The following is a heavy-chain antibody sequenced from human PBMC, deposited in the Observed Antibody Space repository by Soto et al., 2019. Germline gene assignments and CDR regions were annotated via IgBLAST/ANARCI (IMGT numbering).Heavy chain of an antibody. CDR1: GFTFSSYA. J-gene: IGHJ6*02. V-gene: IGHV3-30-3*01. CDR3: ARDIAAAGTQDYYYGMDV. D-gene: IGHD6-13*01. CDR2: ISYDGSNK. Sequence: PGGSLRLSCAASGFTFSSYAMHWVRQAPGKGLEWVAVISYDGSNKYYADSVKGRFTISRDNSKNTLYLQMNSLRAEDTAVYYCARDIAAAGTQDYYYGMDVWGQGTTVTVS.